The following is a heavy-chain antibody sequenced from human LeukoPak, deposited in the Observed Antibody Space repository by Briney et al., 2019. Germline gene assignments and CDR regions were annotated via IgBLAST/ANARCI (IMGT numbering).Heavy chain of an antibody. D-gene: IGHD4/OR15-4a*01. CDR3: ANEEVPNDY. CDR1: GFPFSIYA. V-gene: IGHV3-23*01. J-gene: IGHJ4*02. Sequence: GGSLRLSCEVSGFPFSIYAMSWVRQAPGRGLGWVSGICISADMTYYADSVQGRFIISRDNSKNTRYLQMDSLRVENTAVYYCANEEVPNDYWGQGTLVTVSS. CDR2: ICISADMT.